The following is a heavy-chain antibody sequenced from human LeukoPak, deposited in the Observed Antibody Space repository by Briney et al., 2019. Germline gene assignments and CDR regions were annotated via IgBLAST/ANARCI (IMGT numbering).Heavy chain of an antibody. CDR1: GDSMSSSSYY. J-gene: IGHJ4*02. V-gene: IGHV4-39*01. CDR2: IYYSGST. D-gene: IGHD5-18*01. Sequence: PSETLSLTCSVSGDSMSSSSYYWGWIRQPPGKGLEWIGSIYYSGSTYYNPSLKSRVTISVDTSKNQFSLKLSSVTAADTAVYYCASPARGYSYGDFDYWGQGTLVTVSS. CDR3: ASPARGYSYGDFDY.